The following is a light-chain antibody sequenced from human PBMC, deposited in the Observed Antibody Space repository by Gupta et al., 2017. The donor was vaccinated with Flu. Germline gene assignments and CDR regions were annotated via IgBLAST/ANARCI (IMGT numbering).Light chain of an antibody. J-gene: IGKJ4*01. CDR1: QDINNW. CDR3: QHYFSYPLT. CDR2: GAS. Sequence: DIQMTQSPSSLSASVGDRVTITCRASQDINNWLAWYQQKPEEGPKSLIYGASNLQSGVPSRFSGSRSGTHFTLTISSLQPEDFGTYYCQHYFSYPLTFGGGTKVEIK. V-gene: IGKV1D-16*01.